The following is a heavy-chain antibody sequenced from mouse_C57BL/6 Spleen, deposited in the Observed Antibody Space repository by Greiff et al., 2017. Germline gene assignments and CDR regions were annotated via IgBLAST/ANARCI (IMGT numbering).Heavy chain of an antibody. CDR2: IYPRSGNT. J-gene: IGHJ3*01. V-gene: IGHV1-81*01. CDR3: ATYYGSSSLAY. D-gene: IGHD1-1*01. Sequence: VMLVESGAELARPGASVKLSCKASGYTFTSYGISWVKQRTGQGLEWIGEIYPRSGNTYYNEKFKGKATLTADKSSSTAYMELRSLTSEDSAVYFCATYYGSSSLAYWGQGTLVTVSA. CDR1: GYTFTSYG.